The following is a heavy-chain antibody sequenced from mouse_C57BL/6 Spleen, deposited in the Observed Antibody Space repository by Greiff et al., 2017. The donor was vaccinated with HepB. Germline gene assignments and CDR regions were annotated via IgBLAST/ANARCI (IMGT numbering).Heavy chain of an antibody. J-gene: IGHJ2*01. CDR1: GYAFSSSC. CDR2: IYPGDGDT. CDR3: ARGDYGSSVCYFDY. V-gene: IGHV1-82*01. Sequence: VQRVESGPELVKPGASVKFSCKASGYAFSSSCMNWVKQRPGKGLEWIGRIYPGDGDTNYNGKFKGKATLTADKSSSTAYMQLSSLTSEDSAVYFCARGDYGSSVCYFDYWGKGTTLTVSS. D-gene: IGHD1-1*01.